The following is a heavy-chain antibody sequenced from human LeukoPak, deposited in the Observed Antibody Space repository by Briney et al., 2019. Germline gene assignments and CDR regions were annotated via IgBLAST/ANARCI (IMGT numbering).Heavy chain of an antibody. CDR1: GGSFSGYY. V-gene: IGHV4-34*01. J-gene: IGHJ2*01. CDR2: INHSGST. Sequence: KPSETLSLTCAVYGGSFSGYYWSWIRQPPGKGLEWIGEINHSGSTNYNPSLKSRVTISVDTSKKQFSLKLSSVTAADTAVYYCARVSSSWYQDWYFDLWGRGTLVTVSS. D-gene: IGHD6-13*01. CDR3: ARVSSSWYQDWYFDL.